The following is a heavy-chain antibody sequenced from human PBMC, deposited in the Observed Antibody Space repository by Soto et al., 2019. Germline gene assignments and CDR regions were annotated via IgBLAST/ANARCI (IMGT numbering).Heavy chain of an antibody. Sequence: PGGSLRLSCAASGFTFSSYGMHWVRQAPGKGLEWVAVIWYDGSNKYYADSVKGRFTISRDNSKNTLYLQMNSLRAEDTAVYYCARDWGYYYDSSGDNDAFDIWGQGTMVTVSS. D-gene: IGHD3-22*01. CDR3: ARDWGYYYDSSGDNDAFDI. CDR2: IWYDGSNK. V-gene: IGHV3-33*01. CDR1: GFTFSSYG. J-gene: IGHJ3*02.